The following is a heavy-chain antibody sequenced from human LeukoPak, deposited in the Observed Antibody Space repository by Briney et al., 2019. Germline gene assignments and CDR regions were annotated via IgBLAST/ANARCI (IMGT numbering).Heavy chain of an antibody. V-gene: IGHV1-18*01. J-gene: IGHJ6*02. CDR2: ISAYNGNT. CDR3: ARSHPRYYGMDV. Sequence: GASVRVSCKASGGTFSSYAISWVRQAPGQGLEWMGWISAYNGNTNYAQKLQGRVTMTTDTSTSTAYMELSSLRSEDTAVYYCARSHPRYYGMDVWGQGTTVTVSS. CDR1: GGTFSSYA.